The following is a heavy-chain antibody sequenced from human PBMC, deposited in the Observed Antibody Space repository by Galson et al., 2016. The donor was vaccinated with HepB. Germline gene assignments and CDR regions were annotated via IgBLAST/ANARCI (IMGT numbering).Heavy chain of an antibody. D-gene: IGHD3-10*01. Sequence: LRLSCAASGFTFSNYAMNWVRQAPGRGLEWVSAISGSDLATYNADSVKGRFTISRDSPKDTVYLQMNSLRAEDPAVYYSAGSGSLYQSGDGNEFYGMDVWGQGTTVTVSS. CDR1: GFTFSNYA. CDR3: AGSGSLYQSGDGNEFYGMDV. J-gene: IGHJ6*01. CDR2: ISGSDLAT. V-gene: IGHV3-23*01.